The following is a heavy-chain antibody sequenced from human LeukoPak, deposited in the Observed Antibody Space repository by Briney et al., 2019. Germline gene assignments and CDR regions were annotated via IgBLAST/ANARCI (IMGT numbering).Heavy chain of an antibody. CDR3: ARDYDYFSGHNLDAYDI. CDR2: IKEDGSAK. D-gene: IGHD2-15*01. V-gene: IGHV3-7*01. J-gene: IGHJ3*02. CDR1: GLNFSRNW. Sequence: GGSLRLSCAASGLNFSRNWMTWVRQAPGKGLEWVANIKEDGSAKSYVDSVMGRFTISRDNAKNSLYLQMSSLRVEDTAVYYCARDYDYFSGHNLDAYDIWGQGTTVTVSS.